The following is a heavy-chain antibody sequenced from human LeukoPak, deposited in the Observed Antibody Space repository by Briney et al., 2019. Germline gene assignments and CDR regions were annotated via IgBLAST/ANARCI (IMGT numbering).Heavy chain of an antibody. V-gene: IGHV4-4*07. CDR1: YGSISAYC. Sequence: PSETLSLTCTVSYGSISAYCWSWIRRPAGRGLEWIGRVHIDGSTNYNPSLKSRLTMSLDTSKNQFSLTLNSLTAADTAVYYCARSSPAGVNFDSWGQGMLVTVSS. J-gene: IGHJ4*02. CDR3: ARSSPAGVNFDS. CDR2: VHIDGST. D-gene: IGHD2-8*01.